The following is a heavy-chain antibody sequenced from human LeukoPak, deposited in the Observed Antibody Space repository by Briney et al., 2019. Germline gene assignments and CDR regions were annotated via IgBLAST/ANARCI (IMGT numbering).Heavy chain of an antibody. Sequence: ASVKVSCKASGYTFTSYGINWVRQAPGRGLEWMGWINTYTSNTNYAQKLQGRVTMTTDTSTSTAYMELRSLRSDDTAVYYCAREGLGELTLDCWGQGTLVTVSS. J-gene: IGHJ4*02. V-gene: IGHV1-18*01. CDR1: GYTFTSYG. D-gene: IGHD3-16*01. CDR3: AREGLGELTLDC. CDR2: INTYTSNT.